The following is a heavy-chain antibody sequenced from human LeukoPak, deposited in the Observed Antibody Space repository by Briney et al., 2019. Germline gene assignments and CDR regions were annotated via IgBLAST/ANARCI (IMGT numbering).Heavy chain of an antibody. D-gene: IGHD4-17*01. Sequence: SVKVSCKASGFTFTSSAMQWVRQARGQRLEWIGWIVVGSGNTNYAQKFQGRVTMTRNTSISTAYMELSSLRSEDTAVYYCARLIGEAPSHDYGDPSYYFDYWGQGTLVTVSS. CDR2: IVVGSGNT. V-gene: IGHV1-58*02. CDR1: GFTFTSSA. J-gene: IGHJ4*02. CDR3: ARLIGEAPSHDYGDPSYYFDY.